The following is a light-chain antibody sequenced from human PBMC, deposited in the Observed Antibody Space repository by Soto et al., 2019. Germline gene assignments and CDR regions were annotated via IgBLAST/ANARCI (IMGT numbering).Light chain of an antibody. J-gene: IGLJ1*01. CDR2: EGS. V-gene: IGLV2-23*01. CDR3: CSYAGNSAYV. Sequence: QSVLAQPASVSGSPGQSITISCTGTSSDVGSYNLVSWYQQHPGKAPKFMIYEGSKRPSGVSNRFSGSKSGNTASLTISVLQAEDEADYYCCSYAGNSAYVFGTGTKVTVL. CDR1: SSDVGSYNL.